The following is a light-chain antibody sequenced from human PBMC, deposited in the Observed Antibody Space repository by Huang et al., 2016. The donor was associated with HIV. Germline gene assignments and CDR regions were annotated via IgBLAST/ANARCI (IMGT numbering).Light chain of an antibody. Sequence: VMMSPSPATLAASPGERVTLSCGASQSVNTNLAWYQQKPGQPPSLLIYAASTRATGVPARFAGSGSGTEFTLTIDSLQSDDFAVYYCQQYNKWPPEYTFGQGTRLEIK. J-gene: IGKJ2*01. CDR3: QQYNKWPPEYT. CDR2: AAS. V-gene: IGKV3-15*01. CDR1: QSVNTN.